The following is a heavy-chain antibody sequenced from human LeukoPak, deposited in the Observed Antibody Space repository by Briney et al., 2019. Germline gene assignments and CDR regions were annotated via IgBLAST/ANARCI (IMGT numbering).Heavy chain of an antibody. CDR3: ARIAAAGKTGVYYYYYYMDV. D-gene: IGHD6-13*01. CDR1: GYTFTGYY. J-gene: IGHJ6*03. V-gene: IGHV1-2*02. Sequence: ASVKVSCKASGYTFTGYYMHWVRQAPGQGLEWMVWINPNSGGTNYAQKFQGRVTMTRDTSISTAYMELSRLRSDDTAVYYCARIAAAGKTGVYYYYYYMDVWGKGTTVTVSS. CDR2: INPNSGGT.